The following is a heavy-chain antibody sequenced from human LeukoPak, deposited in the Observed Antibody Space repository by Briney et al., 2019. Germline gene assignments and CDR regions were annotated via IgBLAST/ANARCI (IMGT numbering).Heavy chain of an antibody. CDR3: GRDVVVAAYFDY. Sequence: GGSLRPSCAASGFTFSDYYMSWIRQAPGKGLEWISYISSGSTNTNYADSVKGRFTISRDNVKNLLYLQMNSLRAEDTAVYYCGRDVVVAAYFDYWGQGTLVTVSS. D-gene: IGHD2-15*01. V-gene: IGHV3-11*06. CDR2: ISSGSTNT. CDR1: GFTFSDYY. J-gene: IGHJ4*02.